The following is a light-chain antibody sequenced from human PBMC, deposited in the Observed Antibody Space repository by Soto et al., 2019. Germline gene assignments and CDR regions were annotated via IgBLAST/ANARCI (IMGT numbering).Light chain of an antibody. CDR1: QSISSW. CDR2: KAS. J-gene: IGKJ4*01. CDR3: QQYESYPMT. V-gene: IGKV1-5*03. Sequence: DSPMTQYPSTLSASVGDRVTITCRASQSISSWLAWYQQKPGKAPKLLISKASTLQSGVPPRLSGSGSGTEFTLTISSLQPDDFATYYCQQYESYPMTFGGGTKVEIK.